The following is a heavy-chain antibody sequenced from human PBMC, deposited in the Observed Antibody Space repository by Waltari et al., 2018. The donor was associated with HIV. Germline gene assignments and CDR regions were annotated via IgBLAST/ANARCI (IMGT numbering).Heavy chain of an antibody. Sequence: QVQVPESGPGLVKPSETLSLTCTVSGAPLSGYYWSWIRQSAGGGLEWIGCVYTSGTLNYNPSLKSRVTMSRDTSKNQFSLKLTSVTAADTATYYCAGRDYWGQGILVTVSS. V-gene: IGHV4-4*07. CDR2: VYTSGTL. J-gene: IGHJ4*02. CDR1: GAPLSGYY. CDR3: AGRDY.